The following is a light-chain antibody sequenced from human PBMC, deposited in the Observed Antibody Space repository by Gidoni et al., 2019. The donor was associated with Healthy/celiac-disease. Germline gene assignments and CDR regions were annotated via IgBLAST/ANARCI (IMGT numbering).Light chain of an antibody. Sequence: DIVMTQSPLSLPVTPGEPASISCRPSQSLLHSNGYNYLDWYLQKPGQSPQLLSDLGSNRASGVPDRFSGSGSGTDFTLKISRVEAEDVGVYYCMQALQTPRTVGQGTKVEIK. CDR3: MQALQTPRT. CDR1: QSLLHSNGYNY. V-gene: IGKV2-28*01. CDR2: LGS. J-gene: IGKJ1*01.